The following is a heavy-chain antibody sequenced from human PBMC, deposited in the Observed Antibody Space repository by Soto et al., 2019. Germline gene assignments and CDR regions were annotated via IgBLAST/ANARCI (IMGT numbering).Heavy chain of an antibody. V-gene: IGHV3-23*01. J-gene: IGHJ5*01. CDR2: LSGSGGST. CDR3: GKGGWLDF. D-gene: IGHD3-16*01. Sequence: PGGSLRLSCAASGFTFSSYAMSWVRQTPGKGLEWVSTLSGSGGSTYYADSVKGRFTISRYNSKNTLYLQMNSLTAEDTAVYMCGKGGWLDFGGRGALVT. CDR1: GFTFSSYA.